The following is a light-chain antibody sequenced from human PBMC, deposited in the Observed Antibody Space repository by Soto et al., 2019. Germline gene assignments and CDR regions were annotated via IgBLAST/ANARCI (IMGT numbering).Light chain of an antibody. Sequence: DIQMTQSPTTLSASVGDRVTITCRASQSISSWLAWYQQKPGKAPQFVIYKASTLQSGVPARFSGSGSGTEFTLTISNLQPDDFATYYCQQYDSLPITFGHGTRLEIK. CDR3: QQYDSLPIT. J-gene: IGKJ5*01. CDR2: KAS. V-gene: IGKV1-5*03. CDR1: QSISSW.